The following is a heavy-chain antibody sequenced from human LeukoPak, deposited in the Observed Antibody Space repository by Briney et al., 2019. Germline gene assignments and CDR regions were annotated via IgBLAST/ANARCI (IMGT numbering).Heavy chain of an antibody. CDR2: IWYGESNK. J-gene: IGHJ4*02. CDR3: AKGYLWFGELGAYYFDY. D-gene: IGHD3-10*01. CDR1: GFTFSNYG. Sequence: GGSLRLSCAASGFTFSNYGMDWVRQAPGKGLEWVAVIWYGESNKYYADSVKGRFTISRDNSKNTLYLQMNSLRAEDTAVYYCAKGYLWFGELGAYYFDYWGQGTLATVSS. V-gene: IGHV3-30*02.